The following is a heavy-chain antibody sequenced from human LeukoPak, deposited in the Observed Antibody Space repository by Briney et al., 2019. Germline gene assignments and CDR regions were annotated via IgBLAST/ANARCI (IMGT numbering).Heavy chain of an antibody. V-gene: IGHV3-7*01. CDR1: GFTFSSHW. D-gene: IGHD5-18*01. J-gene: IGHJ4*02. CDR2: IKKDGSEK. CDR3: ARDLSGIAGYTYGRGIDY. Sequence: GGSLRLSCAASGFTFSSHWMSWVRQAPGKGLERVANIKKDGSEKYYVDAVKGRFTISRDNAKTSLYLQMNSLRAEDTAMYYCARDLSGIAGYTYGRGIDYWGQGTLVTVSS.